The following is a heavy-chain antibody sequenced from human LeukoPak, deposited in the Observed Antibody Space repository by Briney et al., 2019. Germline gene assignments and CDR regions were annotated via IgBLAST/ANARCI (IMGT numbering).Heavy chain of an antibody. V-gene: IGHV3-23*01. D-gene: IGHD2-2*01. CDR1: GFTFEASA. CDR3: AKNIRDQLLCGFNY. J-gene: IGHJ4*02. CDR2: ITGGGEST. Sequence: GGSLRLSCAASGFTFEASAMSWVRQAPGKGLEWVAVITGGGESTYYADSVKGRFTISRDNSKKTLFLQVNGLRAEDTAVYFCAKNIRDQLLCGFNYWSQGIVVTVSS.